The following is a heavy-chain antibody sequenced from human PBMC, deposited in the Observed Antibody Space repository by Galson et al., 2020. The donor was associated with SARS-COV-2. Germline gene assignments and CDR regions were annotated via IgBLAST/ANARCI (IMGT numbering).Heavy chain of an antibody. CDR3: AGGSSAWYLSAFDF. D-gene: IGHD6-19*01. CDR1: GFTFSSFA. V-gene: IGHV3-30*03. J-gene: IGHJ3*01. CDR2: ISYDVSNK. Sequence: GGSLRLSCAASGFTFSSFAMHWVRQAPGKGLEWVAVISYDVSNKYYPDSVKGRFTISRDNSKNTLYLQMNSLRAEDTAVYYCAGGSSAWYLSAFDFWGQGTMVTVSS.